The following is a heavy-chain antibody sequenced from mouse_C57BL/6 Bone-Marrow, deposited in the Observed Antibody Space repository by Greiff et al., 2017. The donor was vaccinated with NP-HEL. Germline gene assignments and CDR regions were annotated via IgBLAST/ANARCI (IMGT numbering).Heavy chain of an antibody. J-gene: IGHJ2*01. Sequence: VQLQQSGAELMKPGASVKLSCKATGYTFTGNWIEWVKQRPGHGLEWIGEILPGSGNTYYNERFKGKATFTADTSSNTAYMQLSSLTTEDSAIYYGARDYYGSSDFDYWGQGTTLTVSS. CDR2: ILPGSGNT. D-gene: IGHD1-1*01. CDR1: GYTFTGNW. CDR3: ARDYYGSSDFDY. V-gene: IGHV1-9*01.